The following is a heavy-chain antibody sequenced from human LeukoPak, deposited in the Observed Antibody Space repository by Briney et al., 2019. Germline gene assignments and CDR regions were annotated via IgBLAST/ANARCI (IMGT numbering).Heavy chain of an antibody. V-gene: IGHV1-18*01. D-gene: IGHD1-26*01. Sequence: GASVKVSCKASGYTFTSYGISRVRQAPGQGLEWMGWISAYNGNTNYAQKLQGRVTMTTDTSTSTAYMELRSLRSDDTAVYYCAKALGGSGSYRNWFDPWGQGTLVTVSS. CDR3: AKALGGSGSYRNWFDP. J-gene: IGHJ5*02. CDR2: ISAYNGNT. CDR1: GYTFTSYG.